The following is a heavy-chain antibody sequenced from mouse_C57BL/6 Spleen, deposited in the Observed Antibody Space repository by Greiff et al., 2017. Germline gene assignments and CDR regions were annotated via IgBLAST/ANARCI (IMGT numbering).Heavy chain of an antibody. CDR2: INPNSGST. CDR1: GYTFTSYW. J-gene: IGHJ4*01. V-gene: IGHV1-64*01. D-gene: IGHD1-1*01. CDR3: ARSLTTVVATRAMDY. Sequence: VQLQQPGAELVKPGASVKLSCKASGYTFTSYWMHWVKQRPGQGLEWIGMINPNSGSTNYNEKFKSKATLTVDKSSSTAYMQLSSLTSEDSAVYYCARSLTTVVATRAMDYWGQGTSVTVSS.